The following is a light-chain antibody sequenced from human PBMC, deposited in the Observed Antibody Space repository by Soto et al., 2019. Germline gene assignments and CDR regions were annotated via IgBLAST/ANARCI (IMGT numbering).Light chain of an antibody. CDR1: SSNIGNNY. J-gene: IGLJ2*01. CDR2: DNN. CDR3: GTWDSSLSAGGV. V-gene: IGLV1-51*01. Sequence: QSVLTQPPSVSAAPGQKVTISCSGSSSNIGNNYVSWYQQLPGTAPKLLIYDNNKRPSGIPDRFSGSKSSTSATLGITGLQTGDEADYYCGTWDSSLSAGGVFGGGTKVTVL.